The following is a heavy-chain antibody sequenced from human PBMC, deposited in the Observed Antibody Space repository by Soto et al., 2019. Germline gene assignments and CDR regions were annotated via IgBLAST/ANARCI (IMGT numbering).Heavy chain of an antibody. CDR1: GGSISSSSYY. Sequence: SETLSLTCTDSGGSISSSSYYWGWIRQPPGKGLEWIGSIYYSGSTYYNPSLKSRVTISVDTSKNQFSLKLSSVTAADTAVYYCARRGRPMPVGRPFHYYYYGMDVWGQGTTVTVSS. J-gene: IGHJ6*02. D-gene: IGHD2-2*01. CDR2: IYYSGST. V-gene: IGHV4-39*01. CDR3: ARRGRPMPVGRPFHYYYYGMDV.